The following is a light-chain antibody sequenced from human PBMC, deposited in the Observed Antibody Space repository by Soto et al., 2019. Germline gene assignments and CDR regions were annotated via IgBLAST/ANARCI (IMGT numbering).Light chain of an antibody. CDR2: GAS. J-gene: IGKJ4*01. Sequence: EKGLTQSPGTLSLSPGERATLSCRASQSVTTSYLAWYQHKPGQAPRLLIYGASRRATGIPDRFSGGGSGTDFTLTISRLEPEDFAVYYCQQYGSSPFTFAGGPKV. CDR1: QSVTTSY. V-gene: IGKV3-20*01. CDR3: QQYGSSPFT.